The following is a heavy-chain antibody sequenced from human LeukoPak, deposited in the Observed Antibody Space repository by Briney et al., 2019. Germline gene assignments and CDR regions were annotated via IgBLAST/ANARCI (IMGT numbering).Heavy chain of an antibody. V-gene: IGHV3-23*01. D-gene: IGHD3-10*01. CDR3: ARTMVRGVITPYYYYYMDV. J-gene: IGHJ6*03. CDR2: ISGSGGST. CDR1: GFTFSSYA. Sequence: GGSLRLSCAASGFTFSSYAMSWVRQAPVKGLEWVSGISGSGGSTYYADSVKGRFTISRDNSKNTLYLQMNSLRAEDTAVYYCARTMVRGVITPYYYYYMDVWGKGTTVTVSS.